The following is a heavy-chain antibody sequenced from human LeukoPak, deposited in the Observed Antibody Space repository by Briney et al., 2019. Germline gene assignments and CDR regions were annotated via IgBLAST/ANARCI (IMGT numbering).Heavy chain of an antibody. V-gene: IGHV1-24*01. J-gene: IGHJ4*02. D-gene: IGHD4-11*01. Sequence: ASVKVSCEVSGYTLTELSLHWVRQPPGKGLEWMGGFAPEDGETIYAQNFQGRVTMTADTSTDTAYMELSSLRSEDTAVYYCARDRGEYSNFAGYWGQGTLVTVSS. CDR1: GYTLTELS. CDR3: ARDRGEYSNFAGY. CDR2: FAPEDGET.